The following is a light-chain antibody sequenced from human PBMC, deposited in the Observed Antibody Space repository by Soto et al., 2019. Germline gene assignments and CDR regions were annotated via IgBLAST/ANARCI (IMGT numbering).Light chain of an antibody. Sequence: EIVLTQSPATLSLSPRDTATLSCRASQSVSTWLTWYQQKPGQAPRLIKYDASNRATGIPARFSGSGSGTDFTLTISSLEPEDFAVYYCQQRSNWITFGQGTRLEIE. CDR1: QSVSTW. V-gene: IGKV3-11*01. J-gene: IGKJ5*01. CDR3: QQRSNWIT. CDR2: DAS.